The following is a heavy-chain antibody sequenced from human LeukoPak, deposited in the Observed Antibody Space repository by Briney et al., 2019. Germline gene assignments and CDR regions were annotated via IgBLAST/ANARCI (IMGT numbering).Heavy chain of an antibody. J-gene: IGHJ4*02. CDR1: GFTFSNAW. Sequence: GGSLRLSCAASGFTFSNAWMSWVRQAPGKGLEWLSSISGSSSNILYADSVKGRFTISRDNAKNSLYLQMNSLRAEDTAVYYCARDGKGGYCSGGSCYYYYFDYWGQGALVTVSS. CDR3: ARDGKGGYCSGGSCYYYYFDY. D-gene: IGHD2-15*01. V-gene: IGHV3-21*01. CDR2: ISGSSSNI.